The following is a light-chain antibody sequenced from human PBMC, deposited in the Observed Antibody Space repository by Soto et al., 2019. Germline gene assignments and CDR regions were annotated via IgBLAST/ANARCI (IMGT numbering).Light chain of an antibody. CDR3: MQPLQSWT. Sequence: DIEMTQSPPSLPATPGDPASITCRPSQSLLHSNGYNYLDWYLQKTGQAPQLLVDLGSNRASGVPDRFSGSGSGTDFTLKISRVEAEDVGVYYCMQPLQSWTFGQGTKVDIK. J-gene: IGKJ1*01. V-gene: IGKV2-28*01. CDR2: LGS. CDR1: QSLLHSNGYNY.